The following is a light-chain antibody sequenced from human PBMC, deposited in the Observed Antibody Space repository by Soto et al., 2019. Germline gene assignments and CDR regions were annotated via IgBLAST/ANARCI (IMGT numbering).Light chain of an antibody. CDR3: QQYGSSPST. CDR2: GAS. CDR1: QSVSSY. J-gene: IGKJ5*01. Sequence: ETVLTQSPGTLSLSPGERATLSCRASQSVSSYLGWYQQKPGQAPRLLIYGASSRATGIPDRFSGSGSGTDFTLTISRLEPEDFAVYYCQQYGSSPSTFGQGTRLENK. V-gene: IGKV3-20*01.